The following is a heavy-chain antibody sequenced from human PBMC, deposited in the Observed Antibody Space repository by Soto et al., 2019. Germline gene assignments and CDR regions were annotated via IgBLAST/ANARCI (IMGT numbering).Heavy chain of an antibody. CDR2: IYYSGST. D-gene: IGHD3-10*01. V-gene: IGHV4-31*03. J-gene: IGHJ5*02. CDR1: GGSISSGGYY. CDR3: ARRLWFGEFPDRFDP. Sequence: SETLSLTCTVSGGSISSGGYYWSWIRQHPGKGLEWIGYIYYSGSTYYNPSLKSRVTISVDTSKNQFSLKLSSVTAADTAVYYCARRLWFGEFPDRFDPWGQGTLVTVSS.